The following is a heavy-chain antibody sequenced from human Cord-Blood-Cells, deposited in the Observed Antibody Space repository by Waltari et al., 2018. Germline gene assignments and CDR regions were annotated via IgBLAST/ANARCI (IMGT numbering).Heavy chain of an antibody. CDR1: GFTFSRYW. CDR3: ARAGIADAFDI. CDR2: INRDGSST. V-gene: IGHV3-74*01. D-gene: IGHD6-13*01. Sequence: EVQLVESGGGLVQPGGSLRLSCAASGFTFSRYWMHWVRQAPGKGLVWVSRINRDGSSTSYADSVKGRFTISRDNAKNTLYLQMNSLRAEDTAVYYCARAGIADAFDIWGQGTMVTVSS. J-gene: IGHJ3*02.